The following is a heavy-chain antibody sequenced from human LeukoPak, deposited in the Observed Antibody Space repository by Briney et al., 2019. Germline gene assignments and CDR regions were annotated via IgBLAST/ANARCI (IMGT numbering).Heavy chain of an antibody. Sequence: GASVRVSCKASGYTFTSYAMHWVRQAPGQRLEWMGWINAGNGNTKYSQKFQGRVTITRDTSASTAYMELSSLRSEDTAVYYCARSIFDWYLNWFDPWGQGTLVTGSS. D-gene: IGHD3-9*01. V-gene: IGHV1-3*01. CDR2: INAGNGNT. J-gene: IGHJ5*02. CDR3: ARSIFDWYLNWFDP. CDR1: GYTFTSYA.